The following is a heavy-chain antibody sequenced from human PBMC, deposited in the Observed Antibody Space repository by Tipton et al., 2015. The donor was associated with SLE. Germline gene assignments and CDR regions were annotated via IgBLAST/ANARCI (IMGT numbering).Heavy chain of an antibody. J-gene: IGHJ4*02. CDR1: GGSMSSNNW. CDR2: IHHSGST. Sequence: TLSLTCAVSGGSMSSNNWWIWVRQPPGKGLEWIGEIHHSGSTNYNPSLKSRVTISVDKSKNQFSLNLNSVTAADTAVYYCARRHYSGPFDSWGQGTLVTVSS. D-gene: IGHD5-12*01. CDR3: ARRHYSGPFDS. V-gene: IGHV4-4*02.